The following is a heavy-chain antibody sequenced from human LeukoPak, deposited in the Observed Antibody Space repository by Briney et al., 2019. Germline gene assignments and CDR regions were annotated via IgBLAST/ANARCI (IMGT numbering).Heavy chain of an antibody. D-gene: IGHD3-10*01. Sequence: GGSLRLSCAASRFTFRNYAMHWVRQAPGKGLEGVAVISSDGTNKDYADSVKGRFSISRDNSKNTLYLQMNRLRADDTAVYYCARDRSQEFDPWGQGTLVTVSS. CDR1: RFTFRNYA. CDR2: ISSDGTNK. V-gene: IGHV3-30*04. CDR3: ARDRSQEFDP. J-gene: IGHJ5*02.